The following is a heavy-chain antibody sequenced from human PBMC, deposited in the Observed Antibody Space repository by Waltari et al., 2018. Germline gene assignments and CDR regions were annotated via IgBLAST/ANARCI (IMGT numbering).Heavy chain of an antibody. CDR3: AKGSDH. CDR1: GFTFSTYS. Sequence: EVQLLESGGGLVQPGGSLRLSCSASGFTFSTYSMYWVRQAPGKGRGWVSEISDRGGTTNYIEAVKGRFTISRDNSKNILYLQMNSLRAEDTGVYYCAKGSDHWGQGTLVTVSS. CDR2: ISDRGGTT. V-gene: IGHV3-23*01. J-gene: IGHJ4*02.